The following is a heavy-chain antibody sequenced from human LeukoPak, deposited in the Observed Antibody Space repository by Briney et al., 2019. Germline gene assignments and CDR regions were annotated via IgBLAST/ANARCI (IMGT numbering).Heavy chain of an antibody. CDR2: INHSGST. CDR3: ARAQIKWGAYYYYMDV. Sequence: SETLSLTCAVYGGSFSGYYWSWIRQPPGKGLEWIGEINHSGSTNYNPSLKSRVTISVDTSKNQFSLKLNSVTAADTAVYYCARAQIKWGAYYYYMDVWGKGTTVTVSS. V-gene: IGHV4-34*01. J-gene: IGHJ6*03. CDR1: GGSFSGYY. D-gene: IGHD1-26*01.